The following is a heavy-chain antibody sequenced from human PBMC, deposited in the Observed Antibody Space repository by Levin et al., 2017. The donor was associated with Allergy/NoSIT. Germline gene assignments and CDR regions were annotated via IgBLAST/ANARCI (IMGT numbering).Heavy chain of an antibody. CDR1: SFSFRNAW. CDR2: IKSKTDGGTT. Sequence: GGSLRLSCAASSFSFRNAWMSWVRQAPGKGLEWVGRIKSKTDGGTTDYAAPVKGRFTISRDDSKATLYLQMNSLKTEDTAVYYCTTDLLRLFDCWGQGTPVTVSS. CDR3: TTDLLRLFDC. V-gene: IGHV3-15*01. D-gene: IGHD3-16*01. J-gene: IGHJ4*02.